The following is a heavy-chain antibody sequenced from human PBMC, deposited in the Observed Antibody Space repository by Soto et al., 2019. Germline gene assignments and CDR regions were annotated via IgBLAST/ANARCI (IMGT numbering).Heavy chain of an antibody. Sequence: EVNLVESGGGLVQPGGSLRLSCAGSGFTFSSYEMNWVRQAPGKGLEWISHIERSGSPIYYADSVKGRFTISRDNADNSLHLQMNSLRGEDTAIYYCATKIYGPTYFGSWGQGTLVTVSS. CDR2: IERSGSPI. V-gene: IGHV3-48*03. CDR1: GFTFSSYE. CDR3: ATKIYGPTYFGS. D-gene: IGHD3-10*01. J-gene: IGHJ4*02.